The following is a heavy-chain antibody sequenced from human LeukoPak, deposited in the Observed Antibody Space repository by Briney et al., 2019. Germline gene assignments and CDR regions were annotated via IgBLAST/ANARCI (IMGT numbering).Heavy chain of an antibody. Sequence: GGSLRLSCAASGFTFKDYGMTWIRQAPGKGLEWVSGINRNGDSLGYANSVKGRSTISRNNAKNSLYLQMDDLRAEDTAFDYCARRIEMATIGFDHWGQGALVTVSS. CDR1: GFTFKDYG. CDR3: ARRIEMATIGFDH. D-gene: IGHD5-24*01. CDR2: INRNGDSL. J-gene: IGHJ4*02. V-gene: IGHV3-20*04.